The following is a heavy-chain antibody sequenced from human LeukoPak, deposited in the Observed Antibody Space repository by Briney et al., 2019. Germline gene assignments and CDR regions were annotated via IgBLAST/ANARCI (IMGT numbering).Heavy chain of an antibody. CDR1: GYTFTSYD. V-gene: IGHV1-8*01. J-gene: IGHJ3*02. CDR2: MNPNSENT. CDR3: ARGYCSGGNCYSDDAFDI. D-gene: IGHD2-15*01. Sequence: ASVKVSCKASGYTFTSYDINCVRQATGQGLEWMGWMNPNSENTGYAQKFQGRVTMTRNTSISTAYMELSSLRSEATAVYYCARGYCSGGNCYSDDAFDIWGQGTMVTVSS.